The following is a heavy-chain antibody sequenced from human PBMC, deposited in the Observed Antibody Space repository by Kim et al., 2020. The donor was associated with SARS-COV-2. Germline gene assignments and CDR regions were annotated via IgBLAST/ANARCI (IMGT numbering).Heavy chain of an antibody. CDR2: ISYSGTT. CDR1: GGSISGGGYY. CDR3: ARDIGDGYNQLDF. D-gene: IGHD5-12*01. Sequence: SETLSLTCTVSGGSISGGGYYWSWIRQHPGKGLEWIGYISYSGTTYYNPSLKSRVTISLDTSKNQFSLKLSSVTAADTAVYYCARDIGDGYNQLDFWGQGTLVTVSS. J-gene: IGHJ4*02. V-gene: IGHV4-31*03.